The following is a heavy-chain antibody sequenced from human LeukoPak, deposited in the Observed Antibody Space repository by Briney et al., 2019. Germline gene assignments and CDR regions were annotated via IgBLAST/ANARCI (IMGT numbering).Heavy chain of an antibody. CDR1: GFIFSDYA. Sequence: GGSLRLSCAASGFIFSDYAMNRVRQAPGKGLEWVSYISSSSFTIYYADSVKGRFTVSRDNAKNSLYLQMNSLGADDTAVYYCARDLPTIDYWGQGTLVTVSS. CDR3: ARDLPTIDY. CDR2: ISSSSFTI. D-gene: IGHD2-2*01. J-gene: IGHJ4*02. V-gene: IGHV3-48*04.